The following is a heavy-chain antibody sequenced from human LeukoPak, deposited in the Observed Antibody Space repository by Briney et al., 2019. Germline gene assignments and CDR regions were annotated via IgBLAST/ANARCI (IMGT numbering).Heavy chain of an antibody. J-gene: IGHJ4*02. CDR1: GFTFSSYA. V-gene: IGHV3-23*01. Sequence: GGSLRLSCAASGFTFSSYAMSWVRQAPGKGLGWVSGISGSGGGTYYADSVRGRFTISRDNAKNQLYLPMNSPRAEYTAVYYCAKDTRRTMYYYESSGYLGDYWGQGTLVTVSS. CDR2: ISGSGGGT. CDR3: AKDTRRTMYYYESSGYLGDY. D-gene: IGHD3-22*01.